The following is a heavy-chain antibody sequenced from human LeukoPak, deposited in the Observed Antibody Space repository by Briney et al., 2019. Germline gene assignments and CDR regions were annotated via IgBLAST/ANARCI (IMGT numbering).Heavy chain of an antibody. CDR1: GGSISSSSYY. Sequence: SETLSLTCIVSGGSISSSSYYWGWIRQPPGKGLEWIGNFYYSGSTYYNPSLKSRVTISVDTSKNQFSLKLSSVTAADTAVYYCGAGGQTIDYWGQGTLSPSPQ. V-gene: IGHV4-39*01. CDR2: FYYSGST. J-gene: IGHJ4*02. CDR3: GAGGQTIDY. D-gene: IGHD1-14*01.